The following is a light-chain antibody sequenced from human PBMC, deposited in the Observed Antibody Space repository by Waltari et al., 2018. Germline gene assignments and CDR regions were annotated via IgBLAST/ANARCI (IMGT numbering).Light chain of an antibody. CDR2: DAS. J-gene: IGKJ1*01. CDR1: QSVGRT. Sequence: DIVLTQSPGTLSLSPGDRATLSCRASQSVGRTLAWYQQRPGQAPRLLIYDASSRATGIPDRFSGSGSGTDFSLTISRLEPEDFAVYYCQKYGTRPATFGQGTKVEVK. V-gene: IGKV3-20*01. CDR3: QKYGTRPAT.